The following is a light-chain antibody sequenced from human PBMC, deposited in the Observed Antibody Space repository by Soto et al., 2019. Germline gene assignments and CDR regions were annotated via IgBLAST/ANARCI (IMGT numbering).Light chain of an antibody. CDR1: PRYVGAYNL. CDR2: EVN. J-gene: IGLJ1*01. Sequence: QPTSIARPPGKTSTIARAGTPRYVGAYNLVSWYQQHPGKAPKLIICEVNTRPSGISNGFSGAKSGDTASLTISVRQAEDADDYFCCSYVGTVAYVFGTGTKVTVL. CDR3: CSYVGTVAYV. V-gene: IGLV2-23*02.